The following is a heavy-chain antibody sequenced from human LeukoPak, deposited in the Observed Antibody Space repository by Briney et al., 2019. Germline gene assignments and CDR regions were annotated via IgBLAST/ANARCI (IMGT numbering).Heavy chain of an antibody. CDR3: AKEAGYSGYDYPDY. Sequence: KPGGSLRLSRAASGFTFSSYAMSWVRQAPGKGLEWVSAISGSGYSTYYADSVKGRFTISRDNSKNTLYLQMNSLRAEDTAVYYCAKEAGYSGYDYPDYWGQGTLVTVSS. CDR2: ISGSGYST. CDR1: GFTFSSYA. V-gene: IGHV3-23*01. J-gene: IGHJ4*02. D-gene: IGHD5-12*01.